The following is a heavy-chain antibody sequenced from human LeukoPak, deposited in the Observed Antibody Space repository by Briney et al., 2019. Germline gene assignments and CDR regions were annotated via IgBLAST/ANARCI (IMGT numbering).Heavy chain of an antibody. CDR2: ISGSGGST. Sequence: PGGSLRLSCAASGFTFSSYAMHWVRQAPGKGLEWVSAISGSGGSTYYADSVKGRFTISRDNSKNTLYLQMNSLRAEDTAVYYCAKESYSSSWYRYYYYGMDVWGQGTTVTVSS. J-gene: IGHJ6*02. V-gene: IGHV3-23*01. CDR1: GFTFSSYA. CDR3: AKESYSSSWYRYYYYGMDV. D-gene: IGHD6-13*01.